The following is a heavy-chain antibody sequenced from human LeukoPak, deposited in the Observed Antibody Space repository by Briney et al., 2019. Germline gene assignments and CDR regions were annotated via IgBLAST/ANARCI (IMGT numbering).Heavy chain of an antibody. CDR2: INHSGST. J-gene: IGHJ4*02. Sequence: SGTLSLTCAVYGGSFSGYYWSWIRQPPGKGLEWIGEINHSGSTNYNPSLKSRVTISVDTSRNQFSLKLSSVTAADTAVYYCARGGYSYGYIDYWGQGTLVTVSS. V-gene: IGHV4-34*01. CDR3: ARGGYSYGYIDY. D-gene: IGHD5-18*01. CDR1: GGSFSGYY.